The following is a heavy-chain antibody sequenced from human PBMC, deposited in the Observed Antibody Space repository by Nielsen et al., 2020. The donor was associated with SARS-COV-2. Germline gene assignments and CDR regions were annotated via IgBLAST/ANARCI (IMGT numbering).Heavy chain of an antibody. J-gene: IGHJ4*02. V-gene: IGHV3-33*01. CDR1: GLTFSSYG. CDR2: IWYDGSNK. Sequence: GGSLRLSCAASGLTFSSYGMHWVRQAPGKGLEWVAVIWYDGSNKYYADSVKGRFTISRDNSKNTLYLQMNSLRAEDTAVYYCARDRRYSSGPLDYWGQGTLVTVSS. D-gene: IGHD6-19*01. CDR3: ARDRRYSSGPLDY.